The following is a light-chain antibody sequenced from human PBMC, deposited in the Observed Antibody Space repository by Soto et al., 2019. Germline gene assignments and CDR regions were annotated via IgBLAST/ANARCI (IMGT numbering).Light chain of an antibody. CDR3: QQRSNWIT. CDR1: QRVSSN. CDR2: DAS. J-gene: IGKJ5*01. V-gene: IGKV3-11*01. Sequence: EIVMTQSPATLSVSPGERATLSCRASQRVSSNLAWYRQKPGQAPRLLIYDASNRATGIPARFSGSGSGTDFTLTISSLEPEDFAVYYCQQRSNWITFGQGTRLEIK.